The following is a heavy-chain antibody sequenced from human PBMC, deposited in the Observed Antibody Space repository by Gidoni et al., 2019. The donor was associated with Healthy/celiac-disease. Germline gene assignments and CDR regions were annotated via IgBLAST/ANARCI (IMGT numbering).Heavy chain of an antibody. CDR1: GYTFTSYG. V-gene: IGHV1-18*01. CDR2: ISAYNGNT. J-gene: IGHJ4*02. CDR3: ARKGGADCTGGVCYLFDY. Sequence: QVQLVQSGAEVKKPGASVKVSCKASGYTFTSYGISWVRQAPGQGLEWMGWISAYNGNTNYAQKLQGRVTMTTDTSTSTAYMELRSRRSDDTAVYYCARKGGADCTGGVCYLFDYWGQGTLVTVSS. D-gene: IGHD2-8*02.